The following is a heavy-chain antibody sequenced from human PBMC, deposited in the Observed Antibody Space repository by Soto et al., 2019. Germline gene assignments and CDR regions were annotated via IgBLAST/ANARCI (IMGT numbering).Heavy chain of an antibody. CDR2: INSDGSST. Sequence: LRLSCAASGFTFSSHWMHRVRQVPGRGLVWVSRINSDGSSTAYADSVKGRFTISRDNAKNTLYLQMDSLRAEDTAVYSCVRGAPFDYWGRGTLVTVSS. J-gene: IGHJ4*02. CDR1: GFTFSSHW. CDR3: VRGAPFDY. V-gene: IGHV3-74*01.